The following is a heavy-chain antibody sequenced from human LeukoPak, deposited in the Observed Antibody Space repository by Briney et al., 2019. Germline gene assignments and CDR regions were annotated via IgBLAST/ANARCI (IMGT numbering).Heavy chain of an antibody. D-gene: IGHD2-15*01. CDR3: ARDGRLLNYNMDV. CDR1: GFTFDDHG. V-gene: IGHV3-20*04. J-gene: IGHJ6*03. Sequence: GGSLRLSCAASGFTFDDHGMSWVRQVPGKGLEWVSGIKWDGGSTGYADSVKGRFTISRDNAKNSLYLQMNSLRAEDTAVYYCARDGRLLNYNMDVWGKGTTVTVPS. CDR2: IKWDGGST.